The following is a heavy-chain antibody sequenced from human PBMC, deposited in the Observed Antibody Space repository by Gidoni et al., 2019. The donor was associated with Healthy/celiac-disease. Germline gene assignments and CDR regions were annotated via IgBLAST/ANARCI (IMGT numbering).Heavy chain of an antibody. Sequence: QVQLVKSGGGLVKPGGSLRLSCSASGFTFSDYYMSWIRQAPGKGLEWVSYISSSSSYTNYADSVKGRFTISRDNAKNSLYLQMNSLRAEDTAVYYCARDYCSGGSCYFGVGYFDYWGQGTLVTVSS. V-gene: IGHV3-11*06. CDR3: ARDYCSGGSCYFGVGYFDY. CDR1: GFTFSDYY. CDR2: ISSSSSYT. J-gene: IGHJ4*02. D-gene: IGHD2-15*01.